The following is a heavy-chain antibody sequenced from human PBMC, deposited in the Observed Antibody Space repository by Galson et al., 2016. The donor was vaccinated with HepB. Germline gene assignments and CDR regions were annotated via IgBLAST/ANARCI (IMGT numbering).Heavy chain of an antibody. CDR3: ARIVLSGWYMLPDY. CDR2: IYYSGTT. V-gene: IGHV4-39*07. Sequence: SETLSLTCTVSGGSISRSSYYWGWIRQPPGKGLEWIGSIYYSGTTYYNPSLKSRVTISVDTSKNQFSLKLSSVTAADTAFYYCARIVLSGWYMLPDYWGQGTLVTVSS. D-gene: IGHD6-13*01. J-gene: IGHJ4*02. CDR1: GGSISRSSYY.